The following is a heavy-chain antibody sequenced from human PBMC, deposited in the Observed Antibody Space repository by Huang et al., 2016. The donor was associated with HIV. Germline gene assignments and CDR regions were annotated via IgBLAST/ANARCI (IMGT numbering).Heavy chain of an antibody. D-gene: IGHD4-17*01. CDR1: GYTFTNYD. J-gene: IGHJ4*02. CDR3: ARSAYGDLDY. Sequence: QVHLVQSGAEVKKPGASVKVYCKASGYTFTNYDINWVRQAPGRGLEWMGCMNPNTGKTGFSQSFQGRVTMTRKTSITTAYMELTSLTSEDTAVYYCARSAYGDLDYWGLGTLVIVSS. V-gene: IGHV1-8*02. CDR2: MNPNTGKT.